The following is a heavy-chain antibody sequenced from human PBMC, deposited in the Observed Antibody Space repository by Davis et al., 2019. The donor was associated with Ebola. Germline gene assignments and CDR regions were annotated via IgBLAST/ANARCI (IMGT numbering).Heavy chain of an antibody. J-gene: IGHJ6*02. CDR2: IIPIFGTT. CDR1: GGTFNDYA. Sequence: SVKVSCKASGGTFNDYAISWVRQAPGQGLEWMGGIIPIFGTTNYAQKFQGRVTITADKSTSTVYMEMSSLSSEDTAVYYCASPGPSTVSRFSYYYHGMEVWGQGTTVTVSS. CDR3: ASPGPSTVSRFSYYYHGMEV. D-gene: IGHD1-1*01. V-gene: IGHV1-69*06.